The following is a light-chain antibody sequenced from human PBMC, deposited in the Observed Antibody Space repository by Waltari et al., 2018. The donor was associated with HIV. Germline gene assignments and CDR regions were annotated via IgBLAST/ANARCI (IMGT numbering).Light chain of an antibody. V-gene: IGLV1-40*01. CDR2: GNS. CDR3: QSYDSSLSGSV. CDR1: SSNIGAGYD. Sequence: QSVLTQPPSVSGAPGQRVTISCTGSSSNIGAGYDVHWYQQLPGTAPKLLIYGNSKRPSGVPDRFSGSKSGTSASLAITGLQAEDDADYYCQSYDSSLSGSVFGGGTKLTV. J-gene: IGLJ2*01.